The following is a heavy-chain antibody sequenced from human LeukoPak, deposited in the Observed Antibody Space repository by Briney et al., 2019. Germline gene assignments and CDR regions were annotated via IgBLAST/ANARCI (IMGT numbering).Heavy chain of an antibody. J-gene: IGHJ4*02. CDR2: ISENGNTK. CDR3: ARDSTDWNYVLGY. D-gene: IGHD1-7*01. V-gene: IGHV3-30-3*01. Sequence: QSGGSLRLSCAASTFTFSDYVMHWVRQAPGKGPEWVAVISENGNTKIYADSVKGRFTISRDNSENTLYLQMNSLRADDTAIYYCARDSTDWNYVLGYWGQGTLVTVSS. CDR1: TFTFSDYV.